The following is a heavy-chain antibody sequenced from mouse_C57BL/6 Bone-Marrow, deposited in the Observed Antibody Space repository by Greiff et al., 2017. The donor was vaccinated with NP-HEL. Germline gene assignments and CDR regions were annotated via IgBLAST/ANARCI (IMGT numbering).Heavy chain of an antibody. D-gene: IGHD2-2*01. CDR2: ISYDGSN. Sequence: DVKLQESGPGLVKPSQSLSLTCSVTGYSITSGYYWNWIRQFPGNKLEWMGYISYDGSNNYNPSLKNRISITRDTSKNQFFLKLNSVTTEDTATYYCASEVTTGWGQGTLVTVSA. V-gene: IGHV3-6*01. CDR3: ASEVTTG. J-gene: IGHJ3*01. CDR1: GYSITSGYY.